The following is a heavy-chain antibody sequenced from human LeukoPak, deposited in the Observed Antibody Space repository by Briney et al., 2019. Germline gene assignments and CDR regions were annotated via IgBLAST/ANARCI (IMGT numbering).Heavy chain of an antibody. V-gene: IGHV3-74*01. CDR1: GCTFSSYW. CDR2: INSDGSST. D-gene: IGHD3-10*01. J-gene: IGHJ4*02. CDR3: ASMVRGVISSDY. Sequence: GSLLLSCAAAGCTFSSYWMHWVRPAPGKGLVWVSRINSDGSSTSYADSVKGRFTISRDNAKNTLYLQMNSLRAEDTAVYYCASMVRGVISSDYWGQGTLVTVSS.